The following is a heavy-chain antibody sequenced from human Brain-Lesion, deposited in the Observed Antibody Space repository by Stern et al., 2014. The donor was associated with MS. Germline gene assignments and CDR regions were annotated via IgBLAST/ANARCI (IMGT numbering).Heavy chain of an antibody. Sequence: EVQLLESGGGLVQPGGPLRLSCAASGFTFSNYWMHWVRQAPGKGLVWVSRVNNDGRRTSYADSVKGRFTMSRDTAKNTLYLQMNSLRVEDSAIYYCARGERWFDSWGQGTLVTVSS. CDR3: ARGERWFDS. CDR1: GFTFSNYW. CDR2: VNNDGRRT. V-gene: IGHV3-74*02. D-gene: IGHD3-10*01. J-gene: IGHJ5*01.